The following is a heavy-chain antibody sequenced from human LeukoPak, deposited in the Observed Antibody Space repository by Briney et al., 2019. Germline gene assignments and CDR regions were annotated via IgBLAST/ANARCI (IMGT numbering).Heavy chain of an antibody. CDR3: AGRHCSGGGCYFAGADPFDY. CDR2: IYSGGNI. CDR1: GLTFSSSW. J-gene: IGHJ4*02. Sequence: GGSLRLSCAVSGLTFSSSWMDWVRQAPGKGLEWVSVIYSGGNIYYIESVKGRFTISRDTSKNTLYLQMNSLRAEDTAVYFCAGRHCSGGGCYFAGADPFDYWGQGTLVTVSS. D-gene: IGHD2-15*01. V-gene: IGHV3-53*01.